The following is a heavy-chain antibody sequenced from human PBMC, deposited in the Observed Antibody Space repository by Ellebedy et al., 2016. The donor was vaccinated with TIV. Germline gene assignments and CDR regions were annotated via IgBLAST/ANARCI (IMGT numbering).Heavy chain of an antibody. Sequence: AASVKVSCKVSGYTLTELSVHWVRQAPGKGLDWMGGFDPEDGKTIYAQKFQGRVTMTEDTSTNTAYMELSNLRSEDTAVYYCATVEVPAAIHFDYWGQGTLVTVSS. V-gene: IGHV1-24*01. CDR2: FDPEDGKT. CDR3: ATVEVPAAIHFDY. D-gene: IGHD2-2*02. J-gene: IGHJ4*02. CDR1: GYTLTELS.